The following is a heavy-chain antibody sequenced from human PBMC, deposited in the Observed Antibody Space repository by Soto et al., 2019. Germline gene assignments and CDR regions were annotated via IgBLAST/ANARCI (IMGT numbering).Heavy chain of an antibody. D-gene: IGHD3-22*01. J-gene: IGHJ5*02. CDR2: ISAYNGNT. V-gene: IGHV1-18*01. CDR3: ARVGPYNYYDSSGYTNWFDP. Sequence: ASVKVSCKASGYTYTSYGISWVRQAPGQGLEWMGWISAYNGNTNYAQKLQGRVTMTTDTSTSTAYMELRSLRSDDTAVYYCARVGPYNYYDSSGYTNWFDPWGQGTLVTVS. CDR1: GYTYTSYG.